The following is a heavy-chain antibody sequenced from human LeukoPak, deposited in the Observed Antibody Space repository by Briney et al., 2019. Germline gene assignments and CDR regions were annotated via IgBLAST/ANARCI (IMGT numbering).Heavy chain of an antibody. V-gene: IGHV1-2*02. CDR3: ARVTIFGVVTTDY. CDR1: GYTFIGYY. CDR2: INPKSGAT. D-gene: IGHD3-3*01. J-gene: IGHJ4*02. Sequence: ASVKVSCKTSGYTFIGYYIHWMRQAPGQGFEWMGWINPKSGATNYAQKFQGRVTLTRDTSITTAYMELSRLRSDDTAVYYCARVTIFGVVTTDYWGQGTLVTVSS.